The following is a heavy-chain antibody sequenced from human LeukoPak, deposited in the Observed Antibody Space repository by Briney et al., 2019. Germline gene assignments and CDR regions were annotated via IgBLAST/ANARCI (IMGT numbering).Heavy chain of an antibody. Sequence: AGSLRLSCAASAFTFSSYAMSWVRHAPGKGLGWVSAISGSGGSTYYADSVKGRFTISRDNSKTTPYLKMNSLRAEETAVYYCAKVDSGGSGSQNSYYYGMDVGGQGTTVTVS. CDR1: AFTFSSYA. V-gene: IGHV3-23*01. D-gene: IGHD3-10*01. J-gene: IGHJ6*02. CDR2: ISGSGGST. CDR3: AKVDSGGSGSQNSYYYGMDV.